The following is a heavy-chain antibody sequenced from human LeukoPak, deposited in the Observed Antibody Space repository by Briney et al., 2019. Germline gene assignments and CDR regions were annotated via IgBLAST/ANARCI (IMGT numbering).Heavy chain of an antibody. CDR3: ARGLVHDTSGYYSDY. CDR2: IGTAGNT. Sequence: PGGSLRLSCVASGFTFSRHDMHWVRQAPGKGLEWVSGIGTAGNTYYPTSVKGRFTVSRDNAKNTLYLQMDSLRAEDSAVYYCARGLVHDTSGYYSDYWGQGILVTVSS. CDR1: GFTFSRHD. D-gene: IGHD3-22*01. V-gene: IGHV3-13*01. J-gene: IGHJ4*02.